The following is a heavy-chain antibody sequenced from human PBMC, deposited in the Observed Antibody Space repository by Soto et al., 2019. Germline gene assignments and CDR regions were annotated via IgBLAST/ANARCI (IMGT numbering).Heavy chain of an antibody. D-gene: IGHD6-19*01. CDR3: ARIFGAGWSGGFRYYGMDV. J-gene: IGHJ6*02. V-gene: IGHV2-26*01. Sequence: QVTLKESGPVLVKTTETLTLTCAVSGFSLGNGGKGVTWIRQTPGRALEWLAHIFPTDEKSYSTTLKNRLVISKDTSRGQVVLTVTNVNPLDTATYYCARIFGAGWSGGFRYYGMDVWGHGIAVTVSS. CDR1: GFSLGNGGKG. CDR2: IFPTDEK.